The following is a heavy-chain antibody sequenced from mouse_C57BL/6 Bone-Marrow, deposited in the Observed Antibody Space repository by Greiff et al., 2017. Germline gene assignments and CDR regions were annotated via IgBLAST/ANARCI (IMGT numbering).Heavy chain of an antibody. CDR3: VREGGYYDFDY. J-gene: IGHJ2*01. D-gene: IGHD2-3*01. V-gene: IGHV10-3*01. CDR1: GFTFNTYA. CDR2: LRSKSSNYAT. Sequence: EVHLVESGGGLVQPKGSLKLSCAASGFTFNTYAMHWVRQAPGKGLEWVARLRSKSSNYATHYADSVKDRFTISRDDSQSMLYLQMNNLKTEDTAMYYCVREGGYYDFDYWGQGTTLTVSS.